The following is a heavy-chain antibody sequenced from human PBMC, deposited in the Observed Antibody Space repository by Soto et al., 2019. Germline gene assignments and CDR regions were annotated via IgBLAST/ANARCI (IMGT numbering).Heavy chain of an antibody. CDR2: IYHRGRT. Sequence: QLQLQESGSGLVKPSQTLSLTCAVSGGAIRSGGYSWSWVRQPPGKGLEWIGYIYHRGRTYYNPSLKSRVTISGDRSTIQFSLKLSSVPAADTAVYYCAPAGGLVAVAAAYWGQGTLVTVSA. J-gene: IGHJ4*02. CDR3: APAGGLVAVAAAY. CDR1: GGAIRSGGYS. V-gene: IGHV4-30-2*01. D-gene: IGHD6-19*01.